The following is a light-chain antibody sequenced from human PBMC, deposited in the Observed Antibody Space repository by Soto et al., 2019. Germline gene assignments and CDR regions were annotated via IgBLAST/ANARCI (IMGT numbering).Light chain of an antibody. CDR2: EVS. V-gene: IGLV2-14*01. J-gene: IGLJ1*01. Sequence: QSVLTQPASVSGSPGQSITISCTGTSSDVGNYNYVSWYQQHPGKAPKLMIYEVSNRPSGVSDRFSGSKSGNTASLTIAGLQPEDEADYYCSSYTGSYTYVFGTGTKGTVL. CDR1: SSDVGNYNY. CDR3: SSYTGSYTYV.